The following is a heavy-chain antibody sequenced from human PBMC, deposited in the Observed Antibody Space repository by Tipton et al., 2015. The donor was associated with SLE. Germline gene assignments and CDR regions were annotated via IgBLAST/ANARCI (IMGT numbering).Heavy chain of an antibody. CDR1: GGSISSSSYY. CDR3: AREVEGGDQLFDY. J-gene: IGHJ4*02. Sequence: LRLSCTVSGGSISSSSYYWSWIRQPAGKGLEWIGRIYTSGSTNYNPSLKSRVTMSVDTSKNQFSLKLSSVTAADTAVYYCAREVEGGDQLFDYWGQGTLVTVSS. D-gene: IGHD2-21*01. V-gene: IGHV4-61*02. CDR2: IYTSGST.